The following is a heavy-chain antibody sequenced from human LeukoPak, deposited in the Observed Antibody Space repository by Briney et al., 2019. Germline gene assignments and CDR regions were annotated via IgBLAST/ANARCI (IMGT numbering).Heavy chain of an antibody. Sequence: PGGSLRLPCAASGFTFSSYDMHWVRQATGKGLEWVSAIGTAGDTYYPGSVKGRFTISRENAKNSLYLQMNSLRAEDTAVYYCARASSSRPGRRYSSGWTNFDYWGQGTLVTVSS. CDR3: ARASSSRPGRRYSSGWTNFDY. J-gene: IGHJ4*02. CDR2: IGTAGDT. V-gene: IGHV3-13*01. D-gene: IGHD6-19*01. CDR1: GFTFSSYD.